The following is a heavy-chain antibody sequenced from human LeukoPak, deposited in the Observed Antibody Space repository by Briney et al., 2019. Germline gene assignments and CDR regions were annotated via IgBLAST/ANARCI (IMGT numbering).Heavy chain of an antibody. J-gene: IGHJ4*02. CDR1: GFTFSSYG. CDR3: AKDGGNGFFDY. Sequence: GGSLRLSCAASGFTFSSYGMHWVRQAPGKGLEWVAVISYDGSNKYYADSVKGRFTISRDNSKNTLYLQMNSLRAEDTAVYYCAKDGGNGFFDYWGQGTLVTVSS. CDR2: ISYDGSNK. V-gene: IGHV3-30*18. D-gene: IGHD4-23*01.